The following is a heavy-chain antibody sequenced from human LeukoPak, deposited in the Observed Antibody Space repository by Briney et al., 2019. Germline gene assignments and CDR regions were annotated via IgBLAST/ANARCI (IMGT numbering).Heavy chain of an antibody. J-gene: IGHJ4*02. Sequence: GGSLRLSCAASGFTFSSYAMDWVRQAPGKGLEWVAFISNDETNKYYADSVKGQFTISRDNSKNTLYLQMSSLRVEDTAVYCCGRDRGGSIGWYGDYGGQGTRVTVPS. V-gene: IGHV3-30*04. CDR3: GRDRGGSIGWYGDY. CDR1: GFTFSSYA. D-gene: IGHD6-19*01. CDR2: ISNDETNK.